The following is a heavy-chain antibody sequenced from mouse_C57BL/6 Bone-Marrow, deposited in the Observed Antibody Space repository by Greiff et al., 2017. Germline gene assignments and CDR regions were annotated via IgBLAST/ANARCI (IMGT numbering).Heavy chain of an antibody. D-gene: IGHD2-4*01. CDR2: IYPGDGDT. CDR1: GYAFSSSW. CDR3: ARRDYDYDGGGFDY. J-gene: IGHJ2*01. Sequence: VKLMESGPELVKPGASVKISCKASGYAFSSSWMNWVKQRPGKGLEWIGRIYPGDGDTNYNGKFKGKATLTADKSSSTAYMQLSSLTSEDSAVYFCARRDYDYDGGGFDYWGQGTTRTVSS. V-gene: IGHV1-82*01.